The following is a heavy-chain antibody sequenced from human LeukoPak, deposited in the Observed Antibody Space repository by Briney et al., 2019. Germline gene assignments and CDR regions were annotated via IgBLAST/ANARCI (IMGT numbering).Heavy chain of an antibody. CDR1: GYTFTSYG. CDR3: ARDLYDFWSGYSD. V-gene: IGHV1-69*05. J-gene: IGHJ4*02. Sequence: GASVKVSCKASGYTFTSYGISWVRQAPGQGLEWMGGIIPIFGTANYAQKFQGRVTITTDESTSTAYMELSSLRSEDTAVYYCARDLYDFWSGYSDWGQGTLVTVSS. D-gene: IGHD3-3*01. CDR2: IIPIFGTA.